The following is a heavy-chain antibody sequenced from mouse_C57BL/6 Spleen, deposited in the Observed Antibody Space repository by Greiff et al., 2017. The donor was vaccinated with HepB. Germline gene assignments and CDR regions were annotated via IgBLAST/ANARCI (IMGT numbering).Heavy chain of an antibody. D-gene: IGHD2-3*01. Sequence: QVQLKQPGAELVKPGASVKLSCKASGYTFTSYWMHWVKQRPGQGLEWIGMIHPNSGSTNYNEKFKSKATLTVDKSSSTAYMQLSSLTSEDSAVYYCARRGYDGYPFAYWGQGTLVTVSA. V-gene: IGHV1-64*01. CDR1: GYTFTSYW. J-gene: IGHJ3*01. CDR3: ARRGYDGYPFAY. CDR2: IHPNSGST.